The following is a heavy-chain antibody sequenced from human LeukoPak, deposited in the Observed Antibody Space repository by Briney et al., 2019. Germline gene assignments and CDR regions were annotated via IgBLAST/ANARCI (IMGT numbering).Heavy chain of an antibody. J-gene: IGHJ3*02. Sequence: GASVKVSCKASGGTFSSYAISWVRQAPGRGLEWMGGIIPIFGTANYAQKFQGRVTITTDESTSTAYMELSSLRSEDTAVYYCARAGLGVFYDYVWGSYRSNDAFDIWGQGTMVTVSS. V-gene: IGHV1-69*05. D-gene: IGHD3-16*02. CDR2: IIPIFGTA. CDR3: ARAGLGVFYDYVWGSYRSNDAFDI. CDR1: GGTFSSYA.